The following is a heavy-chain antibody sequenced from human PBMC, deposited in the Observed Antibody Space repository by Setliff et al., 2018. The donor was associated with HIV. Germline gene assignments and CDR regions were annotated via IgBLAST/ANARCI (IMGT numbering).Heavy chain of an antibody. J-gene: IGHJ4*02. Sequence: GASVKVSCKASGYTLTNYDINWVRQAPGQGLEWMGGVTPIFGTSNYAQNFQGRVTITADESTRTAYMELSSLRSEDTAIYYCARDPYYRNYFDLWGQGALVTVSS. CDR2: VTPIFGTS. CDR3: ARDPYYRNYFDL. D-gene: IGHD3-22*01. V-gene: IGHV1-69*13. CDR1: GYTLTNYD.